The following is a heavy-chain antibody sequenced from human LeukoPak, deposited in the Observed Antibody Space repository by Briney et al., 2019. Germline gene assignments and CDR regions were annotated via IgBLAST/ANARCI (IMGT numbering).Heavy chain of an antibody. V-gene: IGHV3-30*09. J-gene: IGHJ3*02. CDR1: GFTFSSYA. CDR2: ISYDGSNK. CDR3: ARDPDRGYSGYDPGDAFDI. D-gene: IGHD5-12*01. Sequence: GRSLRLSCAASGFTFSSYAMHWVRQAPGKGLEWVAVISYDGSNKYYADSVKGRFAISRDNSKNTLYLQMNSLRTDDTAVYYCARDPDRGYSGYDPGDAFDIWGQGTMVTVSS.